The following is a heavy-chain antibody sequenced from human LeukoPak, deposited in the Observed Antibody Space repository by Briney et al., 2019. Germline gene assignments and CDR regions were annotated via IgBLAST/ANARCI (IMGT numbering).Heavy chain of an antibody. CDR2: IRRKAYGGTS. D-gene: IGHD6-19*01. V-gene: IGHV3-49*04. CDR1: GVIFDDYG. Sequence: GGPVRLSCTASGVIFDDYGMSWVRQAREGGGEWVGIIRRKAYGGTSDYAASVKGRFTVSRDESKSIAYLQMNSLKTEDTAVYHCSRGRVYNSAWNEDYWGQGTLVTVSS. CDR3: SRGRVYNSAWNEDY. J-gene: IGHJ4*02.